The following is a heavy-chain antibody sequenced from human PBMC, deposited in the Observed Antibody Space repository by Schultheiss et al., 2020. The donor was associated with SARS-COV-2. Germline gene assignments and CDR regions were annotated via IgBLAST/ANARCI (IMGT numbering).Heavy chain of an antibody. CDR2: IYYSGST. CDR3: ARAYLSITIFGVPSRWFDP. CDR1: GGSISSYY. V-gene: IGHV4-59*08. J-gene: IGHJ5*02. Sequence: SETLSLTCTVSGGSISSYYWSWIRQPPGKGLEWIGSIYYSGSTYYNPSLKSRVTISVDTSKNQFSLKLSSVTAADTAVYYCARAYLSITIFGVPSRWFDPWGQGTLVTVSS. D-gene: IGHD3-3*01.